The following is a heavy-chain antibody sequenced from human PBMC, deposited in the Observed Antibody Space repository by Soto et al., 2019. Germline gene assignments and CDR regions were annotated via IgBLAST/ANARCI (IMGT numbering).Heavy chain of an antibody. J-gene: IGHJ4*02. V-gene: IGHV3-23*04. CDR3: ARAREFSGSGFDY. CDR1: GFTFRNFA. CDR2: VTGSGGST. D-gene: IGHD3-10*01. Sequence: EVQLAESGGGLVQPGGSLRLSCAATGFTFRNFAMSWVRQAPGKGLEWVSLVTGSGGSTFHAASVKGRFIMSRDNAKDTMYLKMNSLRAEDTAVYYCARAREFSGSGFDYWGQGTLVTVSS.